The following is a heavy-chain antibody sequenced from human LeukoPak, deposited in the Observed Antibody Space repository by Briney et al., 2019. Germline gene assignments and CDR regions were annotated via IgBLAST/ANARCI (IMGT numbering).Heavy chain of an antibody. Sequence: ASVKLSCTASGYTFTSYYMHWVRHGPGPGLEWVGIINPSGGSTSYAQKFQGRVTITRDMSTSKVYMELSSLRSEDTAVYYCAREASKWRINWFDPWGQGTLVTVSS. J-gene: IGHJ5*02. CDR2: INPSGGST. CDR3: AREASKWRINWFDP. V-gene: IGHV1-46*01. CDR1: GYTFTSYY. D-gene: IGHD2-8*01.